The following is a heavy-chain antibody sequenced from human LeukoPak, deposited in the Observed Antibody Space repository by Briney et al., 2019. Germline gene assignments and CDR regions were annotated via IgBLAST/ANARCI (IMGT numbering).Heavy chain of an antibody. Sequence: PGGSLRLSCAASGFSFSTYGMSWVRQAPGKGLEWVSAISGSGGSTNYADSVKGRFTISRDNSENTLFLRMNSLRAEDTAVYYCAKATGYLLWGQGTLVIVSS. CDR1: GFSFSTYG. V-gene: IGHV3-23*01. J-gene: IGHJ4*02. CDR2: ISGSGGST. D-gene: IGHD1-14*01. CDR3: AKATGYLL.